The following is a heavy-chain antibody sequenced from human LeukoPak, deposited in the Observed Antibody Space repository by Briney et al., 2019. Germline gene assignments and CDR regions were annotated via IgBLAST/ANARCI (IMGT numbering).Heavy chain of an antibody. CDR1: GFTFSSYA. CDR3: VKPYGSGSYGAFDI. J-gene: IGHJ3*02. V-gene: IGHV3-64D*06. Sequence: PGGSLRLSCSASGFTFSSYAMHWVRQAPGKGLEYVSAISSNGGSTYYADSVKGRFTISRDSSKNTLYLQMSSLRAEDTAVYYCVKPYGSGSYGAFDIWGQGTMVTVSS. CDR2: ISSNGGST. D-gene: IGHD3-10*01.